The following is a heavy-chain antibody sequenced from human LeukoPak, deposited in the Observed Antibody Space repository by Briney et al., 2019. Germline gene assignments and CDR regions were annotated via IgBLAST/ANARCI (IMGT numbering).Heavy chain of an antibody. V-gene: IGHV3-7*03. CDR3: AKGLERESRLDS. D-gene: IGHD1-1*01. CDR1: GFSLSNSW. J-gene: IGHJ4*02. CDR2: INQDGSEK. Sequence: PGGSLRLSCTASGFSLSNSWMSWVRQAPGTGLEWVANINQDGSEKHYVDSVKGRFTISRDNSKNTLYLQMNSLRAEDTALYYCAKGLERESRLDSWGQGTLVTVSS.